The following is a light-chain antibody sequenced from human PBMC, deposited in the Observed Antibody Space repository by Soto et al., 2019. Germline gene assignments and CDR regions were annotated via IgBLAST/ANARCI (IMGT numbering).Light chain of an antibody. Sequence: QSALTQPASVSGSPGQSITISCTGTSSDVGGYNYVSWYQQQPGKAPKLMIYEVRNRPSGVSNRFSGSKSGNTASLTISGLQAEDEADYYCSSYTSSSTLPYVFGTGTKLTVL. J-gene: IGLJ1*01. CDR1: SSDVGGYNY. CDR3: SSYTSSSTLPYV. CDR2: EVR. V-gene: IGLV2-14*01.